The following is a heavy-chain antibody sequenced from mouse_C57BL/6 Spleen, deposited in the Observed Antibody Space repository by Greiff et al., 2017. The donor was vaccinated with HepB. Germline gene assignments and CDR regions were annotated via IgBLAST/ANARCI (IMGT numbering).Heavy chain of an antibody. Sequence: EVKLEESGAELVKPGASVKLSCTASGFNIADYYMHWVKQRTEQGLEWIGRIDPEDGETKYATKFQGKATITADTSSNTADLQLSSLTSEDTAVYYCAIPSYYGSSYNYAMDYWGQGTSVTVSS. CDR1: GFNIADYY. J-gene: IGHJ4*01. CDR3: AIPSYYGSSYNYAMDY. D-gene: IGHD1-1*01. CDR2: IDPEDGET. V-gene: IGHV14-2*01.